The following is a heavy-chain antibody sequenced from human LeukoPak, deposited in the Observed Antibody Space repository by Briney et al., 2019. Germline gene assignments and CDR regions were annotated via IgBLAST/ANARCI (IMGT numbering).Heavy chain of an antibody. CDR1: GGSISSGGYY. J-gene: IGHJ4*02. V-gene: IGHV4-30-2*01. CDR2: IYHSGST. Sequence: SQTLSLTCTVSGGSISSGGYYWSWIRQPPGKGLERIGYIYHSGSTYYNPSLKSRVTMSIDRSKNQFSLKLSSVTAADTAVYYCAILPFWSGYVVRDYWGQGTLVTVSS. CDR3: AILPFWSGYVVRDY. D-gene: IGHD3-3*01.